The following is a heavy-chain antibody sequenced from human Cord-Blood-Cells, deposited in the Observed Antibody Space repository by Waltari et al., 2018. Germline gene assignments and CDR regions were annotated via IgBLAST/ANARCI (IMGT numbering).Heavy chain of an antibody. Sequence: QVQLVESGGGVVQPGRSLRLSCAASGFTFSSYAMHWVRQAPGKGLEWVAVISYDGSNKYYADSVKGRFTISRDNSKNTLYLQMNSLRAEDTAVYYCARAAVAIWYFDYWGQGTLVTVSS. V-gene: IGHV3-30-3*01. CDR3: ARAAVAIWYFDY. CDR1: GFTFSSYA. J-gene: IGHJ4*02. CDR2: ISYDGSNK. D-gene: IGHD5-12*01.